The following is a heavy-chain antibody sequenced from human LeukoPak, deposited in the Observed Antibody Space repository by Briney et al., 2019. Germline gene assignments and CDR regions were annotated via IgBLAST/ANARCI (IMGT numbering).Heavy chain of an antibody. J-gene: IGHJ4*02. D-gene: IGHD1-26*01. CDR2: ISPADSET. V-gene: IGHV5-51*01. Sequence: GESLKISCKASGYRFTDWWIAWVRQVPGEGLECMGIISPADSETRYSPSFQGQVTISVDKSVTTAYLQWSGLKASDTALYYCARLSSYSGSPTDYWGQGTLVTVSS. CDR1: GYRFTDWW. CDR3: ARLSSYSGSPTDY.